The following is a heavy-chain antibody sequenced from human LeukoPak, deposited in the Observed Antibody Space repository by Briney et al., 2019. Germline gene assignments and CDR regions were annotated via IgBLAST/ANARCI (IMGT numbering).Heavy chain of an antibody. J-gene: IGHJ6*04. D-gene: IGHD3-10*01. CDR1: GYTFASYY. CDR2: INPSGGST. V-gene: IGHV1-46*01. Sequence: GASVKVSCKASGYTFASYYMHWVRQAPGQGLEWMGIINPSGGSTSYAQKFQGRVTMTRDTSTSTVYMELSSLRSEDTAVYYCARVGNYYGSGSYSNYHYGMDVWGKGTTVTVSS. CDR3: ARVGNYYGSGSYSNYHYGMDV.